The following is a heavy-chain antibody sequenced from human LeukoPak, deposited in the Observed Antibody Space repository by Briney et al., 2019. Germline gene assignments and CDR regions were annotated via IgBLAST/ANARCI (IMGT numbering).Heavy chain of an antibody. CDR2: INPSGGST. CDR3: ARGNYYASGSYYYYFDY. Sequence: ASVKVSCKASGYTFTSYYMHWVRQAPGQGLKWMGLINPSGGSTNHAQNFQGRLTMTRDTSTSTVYMELSSLRSEDTAVYYCARGNYYASGSYYYYFDYWGQGTLVTVSS. V-gene: IGHV1-46*01. D-gene: IGHD3-10*01. CDR1: GYTFTSYY. J-gene: IGHJ4*02.